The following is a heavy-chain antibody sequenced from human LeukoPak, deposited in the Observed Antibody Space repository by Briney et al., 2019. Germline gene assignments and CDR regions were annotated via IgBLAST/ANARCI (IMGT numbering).Heavy chain of an antibody. D-gene: IGHD3-10*01. Sequence: SETLSLTCTVPGYSISSGYYWGWIRQPPGKGLEWIGCMYYSGTTYYNLSLKSRVTISVDTSKNQISLKLKSVTAADTAVYYCTRGPLLWFGELRFDPWGQGTLVTVSS. CDR2: MYYSGTT. J-gene: IGHJ5*02. V-gene: IGHV4-38-2*02. CDR3: TRGPLLWFGELRFDP. CDR1: GYSISSGYY.